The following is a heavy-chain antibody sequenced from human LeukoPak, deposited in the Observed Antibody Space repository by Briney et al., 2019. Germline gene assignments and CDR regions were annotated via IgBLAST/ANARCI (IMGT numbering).Heavy chain of an antibody. CDR1: GGSFSGYY. V-gene: IGHV4-34*01. CDR2: INHSGST. J-gene: IGHJ4*02. D-gene: IGHD6-19*01. Sequence: SETLSLTCAVYGGSFSGYYWSWIRQPPGKGLEWIGEINHSGSTNYNPSLKSRVTISVDTSKNQFSLKLSSVTAADTAVYYCARAPPSSGCARYWGQGTLVTVSS. CDR3: ARAPPSSGCARY.